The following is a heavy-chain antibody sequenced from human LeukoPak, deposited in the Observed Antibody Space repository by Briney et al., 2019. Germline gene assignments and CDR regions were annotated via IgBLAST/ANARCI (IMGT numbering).Heavy chain of an antibody. J-gene: IGHJ4*02. CDR2: IHTSGST. CDR3: ARRGISSGWSFDF. Sequence: SETLSLTCTVSGGSISSYYWTWIRQPAGKGLEWIGQIHTSGSTNYNPPLKSRVTMSIDTPENQVSLTIRSVTAADTAVYYCARRGISSGWSFDFWGQGALVTVSS. CDR1: GGSISSYY. V-gene: IGHV4-4*07. D-gene: IGHD6-19*01.